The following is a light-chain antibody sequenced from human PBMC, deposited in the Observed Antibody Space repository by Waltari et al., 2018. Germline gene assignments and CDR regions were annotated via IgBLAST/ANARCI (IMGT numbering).Light chain of an antibody. V-gene: IGLV2-14*03. CDR3: TSFRSGASWV. Sequence: QSALTQPASVSGSPGQSIIISCAGTNNDVGAYNYVSWFQHHPGKAPKLIIHDVNKRPAGVSCRFSASKSDNTASLTISGLQAEDEANYYCTSFRSGASWVFGGGTTLTVL. CDR2: DVN. CDR1: NNDVGAYNY. J-gene: IGLJ3*02.